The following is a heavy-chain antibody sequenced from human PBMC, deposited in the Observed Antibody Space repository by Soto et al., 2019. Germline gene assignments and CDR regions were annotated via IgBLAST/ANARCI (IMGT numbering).Heavy chain of an antibody. Sequence: PWWSLRLSCKASVFTFSGYSMDWFRQAPGKGLEWIAYISGGGVPVYYADSVKGRFTISRDNAKNSLYLQLNHLRDEDTAIYYCARGRANYYFDFWGQGALVTVSS. CDR3: ARGRANYYFDF. CDR2: ISGGGVPV. J-gene: IGHJ4*02. D-gene: IGHD1-1*01. V-gene: IGHV3-48*02. CDR1: VFTFSGYS.